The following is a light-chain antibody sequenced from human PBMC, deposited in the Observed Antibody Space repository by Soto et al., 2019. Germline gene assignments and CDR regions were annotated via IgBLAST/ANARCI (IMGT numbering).Light chain of an antibody. J-gene: IGKJ1*01. Sequence: DIQMTQSPSTLSASVGDTVSITCRGTRIFSNGDWLAWHQQKPGKAPKLLIYKGSTLQSGVPSRFSGSGSGTEFTPTISSLQPDDFATYYCQHSGAFGQGTKVEIK. CDR3: QHSGA. CDR1: RIFSNGDW. CDR2: KGS. V-gene: IGKV1-5*03.